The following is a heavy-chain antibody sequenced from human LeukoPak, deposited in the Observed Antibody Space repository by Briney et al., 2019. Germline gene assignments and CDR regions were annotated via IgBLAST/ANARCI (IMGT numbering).Heavy chain of an antibody. CDR3: ARANSIITMVRGVHNWFDP. D-gene: IGHD3-10*01. Sequence: KASETLSLTCTVSGGSISSYYWSWIRQPPGKGLEWIAYIYYSGNTDYNPSLKSRVTISLDTSKNQFSLKLSSVTAADTAVYYCARANSIITMVRGVHNWFDPWGQGTLVTVSS. V-gene: IGHV4-59*08. CDR2: IYYSGNT. J-gene: IGHJ5*02. CDR1: GGSISSYY.